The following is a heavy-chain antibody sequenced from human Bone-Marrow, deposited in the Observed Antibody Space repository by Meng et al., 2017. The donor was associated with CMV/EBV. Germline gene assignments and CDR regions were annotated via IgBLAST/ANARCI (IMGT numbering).Heavy chain of an antibody. J-gene: IGHJ4*02. Sequence: SVKVCCKASGGTFSSYAISWVRQAPGQGLEWMGGIIPIFGTANYAQKFQGRVTITADKSTSTAYMELSSLRSEDTAVYYCAREPGDYSNYFDYWGQGTLVTVSS. D-gene: IGHD4-11*01. V-gene: IGHV1-69*06. CDR2: IIPIFGTA. CDR3: AREPGDYSNYFDY. CDR1: GGTFSSYA.